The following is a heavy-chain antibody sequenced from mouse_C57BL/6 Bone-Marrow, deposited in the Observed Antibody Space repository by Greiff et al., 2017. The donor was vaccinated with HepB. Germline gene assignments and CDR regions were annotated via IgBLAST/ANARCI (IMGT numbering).Heavy chain of an antibody. CDR3: ARGAYYGNYDRYWYFDV. J-gene: IGHJ1*03. CDR2: IWTGGGT. Sequence: QVQLKESGPGLVAPSQRLSITCTVSGFSLTSYAISWVRQPPGKGLEWLGVIWTGGGTNYNSALKSRLSISKDNSKSQVFLKMNSLQTDDTARYYCARGAYYGNYDRYWYFDVWGTGTTVTVSS. CDR1: GFSLTSYA. V-gene: IGHV2-9-1*01. D-gene: IGHD2-10*01.